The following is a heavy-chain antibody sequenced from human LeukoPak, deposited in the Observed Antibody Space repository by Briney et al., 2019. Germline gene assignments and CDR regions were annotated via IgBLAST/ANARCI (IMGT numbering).Heavy chain of an antibody. V-gene: IGHV3-53*01. J-gene: IGHJ6*02. CDR1: GFTVSSNY. CDR3: ARVQTVDGYYYYGMDV. D-gene: IGHD2-8*01. CDR2: IYSGGST. Sequence: GGSLRLSCAASGFTVSSNYMSWVRQAPGKGREWGSVIYSGGSTYYADSVKGRFTISRDNSKNTLYLQMNSLRAEDTAVYYCARVQTVDGYYYYGMDVWGQGTTVTVSS.